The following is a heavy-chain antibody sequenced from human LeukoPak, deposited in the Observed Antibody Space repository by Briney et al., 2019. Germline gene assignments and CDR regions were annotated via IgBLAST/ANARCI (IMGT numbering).Heavy chain of an antibody. J-gene: IGHJ4*02. CDR2: IYYSGST. D-gene: IGHD3-22*01. V-gene: IGHV4-39*07. CDR3: ARANSYDSSGHYYEFGY. Sequence: PSETLSLTCTVSGGSISSSSYYWGWIRQPPGKGLEWIGSIYYSGSTYYNPSLKSRVTMSVDTSKNQFSLKLTSVTAADTAVYYCARANSYDSSGHYYEFGYWGQGTLVTVSS. CDR1: GGSISSSSYY.